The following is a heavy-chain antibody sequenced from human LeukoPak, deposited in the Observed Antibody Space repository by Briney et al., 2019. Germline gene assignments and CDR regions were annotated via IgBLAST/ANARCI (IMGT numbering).Heavy chain of an antibody. CDR2: IYYSGST. CDR1: GGSISSYY. Sequence: PSETLSLTCTVSGGSISSYYGSWIRQPPGKGLEWIGYIYYSGSTNYNPSLKSRVTISVDTSKNQFSLKLSSVTAADTAVYYCARGAYPSGYYMDVWGKGTTVTVSS. V-gene: IGHV4-59*01. CDR3: ARGAYPSGYYMDV. J-gene: IGHJ6*03.